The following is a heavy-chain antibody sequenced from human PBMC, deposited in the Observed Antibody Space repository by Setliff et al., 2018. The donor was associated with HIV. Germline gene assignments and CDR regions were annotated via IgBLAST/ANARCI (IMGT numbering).Heavy chain of an antibody. V-gene: IGHV7-4-1*02. J-gene: IGHJ6*02. Sequence: GASVKVSCKASGGSFNILGFTWVRQAPGQGLEWVGGIIPVVDAPIYAQRFQGFTGRFVFSFDTSVSTAYLQISSLKAEDTAVYYCAARGEQLYYYGMDVWGQGTTVTVSS. D-gene: IGHD1-26*01. CDR3: AARGEQLYYYGMDV. CDR2: IIPVVDAP. CDR1: GGSFNILG.